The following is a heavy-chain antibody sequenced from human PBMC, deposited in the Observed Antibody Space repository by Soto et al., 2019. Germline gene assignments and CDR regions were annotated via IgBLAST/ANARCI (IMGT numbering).Heavy chain of an antibody. Sequence: GGSLRLSCAASGFTFSSYSMNWVRQAPGKGLEWVSYISSSSSTIYYADSVKGRFTISRDNAKNSLYLQMNSLRAEDTAVYYCARDSNCGGDCYQNFDYWGQGTLVSVSS. CDR1: GFTFSSYS. CDR2: ISSSSSTI. D-gene: IGHD2-21*02. J-gene: IGHJ4*02. V-gene: IGHV3-48*01. CDR3: ARDSNCGGDCYQNFDY.